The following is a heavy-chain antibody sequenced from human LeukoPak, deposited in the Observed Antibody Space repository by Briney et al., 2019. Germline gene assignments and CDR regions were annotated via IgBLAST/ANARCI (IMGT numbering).Heavy chain of an antibody. D-gene: IGHD2-2*01. CDR3: ARHAICSSTSCPYYFDY. Sequence: PSETLSLTCTVSGGSISSSSYYWGWIRQPPGKGLEWIGSIYYSGSTYYNPSLKSRVTISVDTSKNQFSLKLSSVTAADTAVYYCARHAICSSTSCPYYFDYWGQGTLVTVSS. J-gene: IGHJ4*02. CDR1: GGSISSSSYY. V-gene: IGHV4-39*01. CDR2: IYYSGST.